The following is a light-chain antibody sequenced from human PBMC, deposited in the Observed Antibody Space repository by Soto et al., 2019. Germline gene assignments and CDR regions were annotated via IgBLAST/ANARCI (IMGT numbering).Light chain of an antibody. V-gene: IGLV7-46*01. CDR1: TGAVTSGHY. CDR3: LLLCSGAWV. Sequence: QAVVTQEPSLTVSPGGTVTLTCDSSTGAVTSGHYPYWFQQKPGQAPRTLIYDASNKHSWTPARFSGSLLGGKAALTLSGAQPEDEAEYHCLLLCSGAWVFGAGTKLTVL. J-gene: IGLJ3*02. CDR2: DAS.